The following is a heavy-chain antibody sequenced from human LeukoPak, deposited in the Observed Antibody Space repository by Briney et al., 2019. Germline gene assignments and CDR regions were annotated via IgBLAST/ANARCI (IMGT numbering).Heavy chain of an antibody. J-gene: IGHJ6*04. CDR1: GFTFSSYA. Sequence: GGSLRLSCAASGFTFSSYAMHWVRQAPGKGLEWVAVISYDGSNKYYADSVKGRFTISRDNSKNTLYLQMNSLRAEDTAVYYCAREYLWDIEVVPAAYYYYGMDVWGKGTTVTVSS. D-gene: IGHD2-2*01. CDR2: ISYDGSNK. V-gene: IGHV3-30*04. CDR3: AREYLWDIEVVPAAYYYYGMDV.